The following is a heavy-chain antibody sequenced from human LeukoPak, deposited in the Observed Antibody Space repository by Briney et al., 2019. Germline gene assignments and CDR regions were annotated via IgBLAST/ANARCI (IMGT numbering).Heavy chain of an antibody. D-gene: IGHD3-3*02. V-gene: IGHV1-69*04. CDR2: IIPILGIA. J-gene: IGHJ3*02. Sequence: SVKVSCKASGGTFSSYAISWVRQAPGQGLEWMGRIIPILGIANYAQKLQGRVTMTTDTSTSTAYMELRSLRSDDTAVYYCARELILAYDAFDIWGQGTMVTVSS. CDR3: ARELILAYDAFDI. CDR1: GGTFSSYA.